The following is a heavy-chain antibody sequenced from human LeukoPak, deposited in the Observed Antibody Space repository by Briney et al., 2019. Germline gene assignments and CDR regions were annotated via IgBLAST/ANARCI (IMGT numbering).Heavy chain of an antibody. CDR2: IYYSGST. J-gene: IGHJ4*02. Sequence: PSETPSLTCTVSGGSISSSSYYWGWIRQPPGKGLEWIGSIYYSGSTYYNPSLKSRVTISVDTSKNQFSLKLSSVTAADTAVYYCARVIAAAGTAYHFDYWGQGTLVTVSS. CDR1: GGSISSSSYY. V-gene: IGHV4-39*07. D-gene: IGHD6-13*01. CDR3: ARVIAAAGTAYHFDY.